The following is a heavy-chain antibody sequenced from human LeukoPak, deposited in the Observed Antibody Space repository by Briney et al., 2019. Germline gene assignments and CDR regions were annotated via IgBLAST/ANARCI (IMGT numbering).Heavy chain of an antibody. CDR2: IFGSGGSA. Sequence: GGSLRLSCAASGFTFNNYAMYWVRQAPGKGLEWVSGIFGSGGSAHYADSVKGRFTISRDNSKNTVYLQLDSLRVGDTAVYYCGKTTVGYSSGRYPGWPVDYWGRGTLVTVSS. J-gene: IGHJ4*02. CDR3: GKTTVGYSSGRYPGWPVDY. V-gene: IGHV3-23*01. D-gene: IGHD2-15*01. CDR1: GFTFNNYA.